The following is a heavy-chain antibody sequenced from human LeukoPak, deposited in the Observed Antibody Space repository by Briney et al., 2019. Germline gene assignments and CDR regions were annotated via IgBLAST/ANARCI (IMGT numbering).Heavy chain of an antibody. CDR2: TYTSGST. V-gene: IGHV4-4*07. J-gene: IGHJ5*02. D-gene: IGHD6-6*01. Sequence: SETLSLTCTVSGGSISSFYWSWIRQPAGKGLEWIGRTYTSGSTNYNPSLKSRVTISVDTSKNQFSLKLSSVTAADTAVYYCARESRGSSINWFDPWGQGTLVTVSS. CDR1: GGSISSFY. CDR3: ARESRGSSINWFDP.